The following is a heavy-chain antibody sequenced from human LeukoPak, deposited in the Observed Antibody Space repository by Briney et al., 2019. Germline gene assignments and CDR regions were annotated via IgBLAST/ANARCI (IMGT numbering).Heavy chain of an antibody. V-gene: IGHV6-1*01. Sequence: SQTLSLTCAISGDSVSSNSVAWNWIRQSPSRGLDWLGRTYYRSKWYNDYAVCVKSRVTINSDTSKYQFALQLNSVTPEDTAVYYCERDMDYYASGSYYNSRWFDPWGQGTLVTVSS. J-gene: IGHJ5*02. CDR2: TYYRSKWYN. CDR3: ERDMDYYASGSYYNSRWFDP. CDR1: GDSVSSNSVA. D-gene: IGHD3-10*01.